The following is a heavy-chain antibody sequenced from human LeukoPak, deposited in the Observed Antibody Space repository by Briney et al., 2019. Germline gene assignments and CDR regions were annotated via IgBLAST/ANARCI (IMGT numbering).Heavy chain of an antibody. D-gene: IGHD6-19*01. V-gene: IGHV5-51*01. J-gene: IGHJ4*02. CDR3: ARQVSSGWYLDY. CDR2: IYPGDSDT. Sequence: GESLKISCKGSGYSFTSYWIGWVRQMPGKGLEWMGIIYPGDSDTGYSPSFQGQVTISADKSINTAYLQWSLKASDTAMYYCARQVSSGWYLDYWGQGTLVTVSS. CDR1: GYSFTSYW.